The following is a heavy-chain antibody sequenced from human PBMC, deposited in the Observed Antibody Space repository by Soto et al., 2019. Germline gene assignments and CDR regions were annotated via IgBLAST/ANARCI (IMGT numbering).Heavy chain of an antibody. V-gene: IGHV4-31*03. CDR2: IYYSGST. CDR1: GGSISSGGYY. D-gene: IGHD4-17*01. J-gene: IGHJ4*02. Sequence: TLSLTCTVSGGSISSGGYYWSWIRQHPGKGLEWIGYIYYSGSTYYNPSLKSRVTISVDTSKNQFSLKLSSVTAADTAVYYCARAHPGSDYGDYGTHIGSGLDYWGQGTLVTVSS. CDR3: ARAHPGSDYGDYGTHIGSGLDY.